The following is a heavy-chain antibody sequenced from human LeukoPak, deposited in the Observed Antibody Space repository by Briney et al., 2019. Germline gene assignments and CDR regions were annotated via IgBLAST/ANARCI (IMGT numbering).Heavy chain of an antibody. CDR2: INPSGGST. D-gene: IGHD3-22*01. CDR3: ARDRSRYYYDSCGYHSGDHDAFDI. CDR1: GYTFTSYY. V-gene: IGHV1-46*01. Sequence: ASVKVSCKASGYTFTSYYMHWVRQAPGQGLEWMGIINPSGGSTSYAQKFQGRVTMTRDTSTSTVYMELSSLRSEDTAVYYCARDRSRYYYDSCGYHSGDHDAFDIWGQGTMVTVSS. J-gene: IGHJ3*02.